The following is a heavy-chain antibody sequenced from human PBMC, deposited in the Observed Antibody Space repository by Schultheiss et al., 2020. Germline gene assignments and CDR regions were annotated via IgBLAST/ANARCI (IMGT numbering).Heavy chain of an antibody. Sequence: GESLKISCAASGFTFSSYSMNWVRQAPGKGLEWVGRIKSKTDGGTTDYAAPVKGRFTISRDDSKNTLYLQMNSLKTEDTAVYYCTTDKMNSGYCSGGSCYRRLDYWGQGTLVTVSS. D-gene: IGHD2-15*01. V-gene: IGHV3-15*01. CDR3: TTDKMNSGYCSGGSCYRRLDY. J-gene: IGHJ4*02. CDR1: GFTFSSYS. CDR2: IKSKTDGGTT.